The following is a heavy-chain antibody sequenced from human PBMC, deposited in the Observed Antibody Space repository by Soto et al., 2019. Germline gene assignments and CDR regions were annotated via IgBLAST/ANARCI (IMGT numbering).Heavy chain of an antibody. CDR2: ISSSSSTI. J-gene: IGHJ3*02. D-gene: IGHD6-19*01. CDR3: ARHRQWLGFAFEI. Sequence: TGGSLRLSCAAFGFTFSSYSMNRVRQAPGKGLEWVSYISSSSSTIYYADSVKGRFTISRDNAKNSLYLQMNSLRDEDTAVYYCARHRQWLGFAFEIWGQGTMVTVSS. CDR1: GFTFSSYS. V-gene: IGHV3-48*02.